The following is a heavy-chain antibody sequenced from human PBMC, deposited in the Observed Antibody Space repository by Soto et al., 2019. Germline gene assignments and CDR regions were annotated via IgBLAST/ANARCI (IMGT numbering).Heavy chain of an antibody. CDR3: ARDLLPSIEDYYDSSGYPDY. J-gene: IGHJ4*02. CDR2: INPNSGGT. CDR1: GYTFTGYY. V-gene: IGHV1-2*04. D-gene: IGHD3-22*01. Sequence: ASVKVSCKASGYTFTGYYMHWVRQAPGQGLEWMGWINPNSGGTNYAQKFQGWVTMTRDTSISTAYMELSRLRSDDTAVYYCARDLLPSIEDYYDSSGYPDYWGQGTLVTVSS.